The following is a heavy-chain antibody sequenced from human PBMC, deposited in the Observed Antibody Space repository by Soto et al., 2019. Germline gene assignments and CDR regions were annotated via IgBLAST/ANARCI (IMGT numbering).Heavy chain of an antibody. CDR2: TNPNSGNT. CDR3: VRDGMDV. Sequence: QVQLVQSGAEVKKPGASVKVSCKASGYTFTSYDINWVRQATGQGLEWMGYTNPNSGNTVYAQQFQGRVTMTWDTAITTACMELSSLRSEDTAVYYCVRDGMDVWGQGTTVTVSS. J-gene: IGHJ6*02. CDR1: GYTFTSYD. V-gene: IGHV1-8*01.